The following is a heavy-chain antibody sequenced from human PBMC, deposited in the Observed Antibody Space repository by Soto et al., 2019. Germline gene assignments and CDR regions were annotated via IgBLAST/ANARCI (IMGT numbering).Heavy chain of an antibody. D-gene: IGHD3-10*01. Sequence: QITLKESGPTLVKPTQTLTLTCTFSGFSLSTSGVGVGWIRQPPGKALEWLALIYWNDDKRYSPSLKSRLTITKDTSKNQVVLTMTNMEPVDTATYYCARSSITMVRGGPYYFDYWGQGTLVTVSS. J-gene: IGHJ4*02. CDR1: GFSLSTSGVG. CDR2: IYWNDDK. CDR3: ARSSITMVRGGPYYFDY. V-gene: IGHV2-5*01.